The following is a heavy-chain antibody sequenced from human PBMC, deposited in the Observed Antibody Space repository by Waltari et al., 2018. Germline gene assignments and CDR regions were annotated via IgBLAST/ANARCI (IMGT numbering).Heavy chain of an antibody. V-gene: IGHV3-53*01. CDR3: ARDWLGPGGVPDV. Sequence: PHAAREGLEWVSIIDSGGTTCYADSVKCRFTISRDNSKNTVYLQMNSLRAEDTAVYYCARDWLGPGGVPDVWGKGTTVTVSS. CDR2: IDSGGTT. D-gene: IGHD3-10*01. J-gene: IGHJ6*04.